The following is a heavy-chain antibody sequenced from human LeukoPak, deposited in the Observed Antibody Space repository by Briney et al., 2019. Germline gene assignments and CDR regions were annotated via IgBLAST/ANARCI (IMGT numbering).Heavy chain of an antibody. CDR1: GFTFSSYG. J-gene: IGHJ4*02. D-gene: IGHD4-17*01. CDR2: ISGSGGST. Sequence: GGSLRLSCAASGFTFSSYGMSWVRQAPGKGLEWVSAISGSGGSTCYADSVKGRFTISRDNSKNTLYLQMNSLRAEDTAVYYCAKDLAYGDYFDYWGQGTLVTVSS. CDR3: AKDLAYGDYFDY. V-gene: IGHV3-23*01.